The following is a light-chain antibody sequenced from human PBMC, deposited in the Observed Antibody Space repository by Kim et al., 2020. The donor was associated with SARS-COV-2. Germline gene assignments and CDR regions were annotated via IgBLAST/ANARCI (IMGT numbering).Light chain of an antibody. V-gene: IGKV4-1*01. CDR2: WAS. CDR1: RSVLSTFNNKNQ. CDR3: QQYYSLPLT. J-gene: IGKJ4*01. Sequence: DIVMTQSPDSLSVSLGERATLNCRSARSVLSTFNNKNQVAWYQQRPGQSPKLLIYWASTRESGVPDRFSGSGSGTEFTLTINNLQAEDVAIYYCQQYYSLPLTFGEGTKLEI.